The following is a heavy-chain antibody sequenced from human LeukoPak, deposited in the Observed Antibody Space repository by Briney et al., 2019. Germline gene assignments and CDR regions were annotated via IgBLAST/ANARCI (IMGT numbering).Heavy chain of an antibody. CDR3: ARDGGGYDS. J-gene: IGHJ5*01. D-gene: IGHD5-24*01. V-gene: IGHV3-7*01. CDR1: GFTFSTYW. Sequence: GGSLRLSCAASGFTFSTYWMSWVRQTPGKGLEWVANIKEDGSRQYYVDSVKGRFTISRVNAKNSLYLQMNSLRVEDTAVYYCARDGGGYDSWGQGTLVTVSS. CDR2: IKEDGSRQ.